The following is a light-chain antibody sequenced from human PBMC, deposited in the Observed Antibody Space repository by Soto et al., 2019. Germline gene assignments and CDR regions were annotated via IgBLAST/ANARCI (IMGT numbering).Light chain of an antibody. CDR3: QQYINWPRT. CDR1: QSVRSA. V-gene: IGKV3-15*01. Sequence: EKVKTQSPATLSESPGERATLSCRASQSVRSAVAWYQQKPGQPPRLLIYDASTRATGIPARFRGSGSGTEFTLPISSLQSEDFAIYYCQQYINWPRTFGQGTKVDIK. J-gene: IGKJ1*01. CDR2: DAS.